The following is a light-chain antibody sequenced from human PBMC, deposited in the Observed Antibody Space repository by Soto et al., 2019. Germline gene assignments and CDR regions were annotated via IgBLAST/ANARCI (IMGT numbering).Light chain of an antibody. CDR1: QSVHNY. V-gene: IGKV3-11*01. CDR3: QQRSYGLT. J-gene: IGKJ3*01. Sequence: EIVLTQSPATLSLSPGQRATLSCRASQSVHNYFAWYQQKPGQAPRLLIYDASNRATGIPARFSGSGSGTDFTLTISSLEPEDFAVYYCQQRSYGLTFGPGTKVDFK. CDR2: DAS.